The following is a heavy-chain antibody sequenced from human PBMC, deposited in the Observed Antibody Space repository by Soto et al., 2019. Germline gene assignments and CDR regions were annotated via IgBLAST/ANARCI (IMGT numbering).Heavy chain of an antibody. Sequence: SQTLSLTFAISGDSVSSNSAAWNWIRQSPSRGLEWLGRTYYRSKWYNDYAVSVKSRITINPDTSKNQFSLQLNSVTPEDTAVYYCASSYYDILTGSYYYYGMDVWGQGTTVTVSS. CDR3: ASSYYDILTGSYYYYGMDV. CDR2: TYYRSKWYN. J-gene: IGHJ6*02. D-gene: IGHD3-9*01. CDR1: GDSVSSNSAA. V-gene: IGHV6-1*01.